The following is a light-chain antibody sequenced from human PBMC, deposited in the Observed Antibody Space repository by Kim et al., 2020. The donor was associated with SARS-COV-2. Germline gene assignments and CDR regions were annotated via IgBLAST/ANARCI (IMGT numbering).Light chain of an antibody. CDR3: QQYYSYPYT. Sequence: AIRITQSQSSLSAYTGDRVTITCRASQGISSYLAWYQQKPGKAPKLLIYAASTLQSGVPSRFSGSGSGTDFTLTISCLQSEDFATYYCQQYYSYPYTFGQGTKLEI. CDR2: AAS. J-gene: IGKJ2*01. V-gene: IGKV1-8*01. CDR1: QGISSY.